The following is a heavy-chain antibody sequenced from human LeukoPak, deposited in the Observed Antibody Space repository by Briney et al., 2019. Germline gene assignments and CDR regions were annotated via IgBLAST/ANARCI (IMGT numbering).Heavy chain of an antibody. D-gene: IGHD3-9*01. CDR1: GYTFTGYY. CDR2: INPNSGGT. CDR3: VRGALLGYYDILTGYYKGFDY. V-gene: IGHV1-2*02. Sequence: ASVKVSCKASGYTFTGYYMHWVRQAPGQGLEWMGWINPNSGGTNYAQKFQGRVTMTRDTSISTAYMELSRLRSDDTAVYYCVRGALLGYYDILTGYYKGFDYWGQGTLVTVSS. J-gene: IGHJ4*02.